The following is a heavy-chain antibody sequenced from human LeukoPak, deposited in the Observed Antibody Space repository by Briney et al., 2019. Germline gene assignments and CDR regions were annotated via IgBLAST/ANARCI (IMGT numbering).Heavy chain of an antibody. CDR1: GGSISSGDYY. D-gene: IGHD4-23*01. Sequence: SETLSLTCTVSGGSISSGDYYWSWIRQPPGKGLEWIGYIYYSGSTYYNPSLKSRVTISVDTSKNQFSLKLSSVTAADTAVYYCARAIGNSGFNYWGQETLVTVSS. CDR3: ARAIGNSGFNY. J-gene: IGHJ4*02. V-gene: IGHV4-30-4*02. CDR2: IYYSGST.